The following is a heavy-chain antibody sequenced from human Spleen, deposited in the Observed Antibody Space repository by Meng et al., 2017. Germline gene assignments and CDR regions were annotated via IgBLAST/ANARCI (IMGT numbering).Heavy chain of an antibody. D-gene: IGHD3-3*01. CDR2: ISGSGGST. J-gene: IGHJ4*02. V-gene: IGHV3-23*01. CDR1: GFTFSSYA. Sequence: GESLKISCASSGFTFSSYAMCWVRQAPGKGLEWVSVISGSGGSTYYSDSVKGRFTTSRDNSKTTLYLQMSSLRAEDTAVYYCAKTGSTIFRVVPLDYWGQGTMVTVSS. CDR3: AKTGSTIFRVVPLDY.